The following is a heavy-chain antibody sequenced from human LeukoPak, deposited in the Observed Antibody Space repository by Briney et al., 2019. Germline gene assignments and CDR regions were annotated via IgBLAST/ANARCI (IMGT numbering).Heavy chain of an antibody. J-gene: IGHJ4*02. CDR2: ITGSISTI. V-gene: IGHV3-48*01. Sequence: GGSLRLSYAASGFTFSSYSMNWVRQAPGKGLEWVSYITGSISTIYYTDSVKGRFTISRDNAKNSVYLQMNSLRLEDTAVYYCARTGLGLYSFDYWGQGTLVTVSS. CDR3: ARTGLGLYSFDY. CDR1: GFTFSSYS. D-gene: IGHD3/OR15-3a*01.